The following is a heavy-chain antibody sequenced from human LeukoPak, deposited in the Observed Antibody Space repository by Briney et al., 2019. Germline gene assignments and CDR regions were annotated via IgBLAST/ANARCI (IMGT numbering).Heavy chain of an antibody. Sequence: ASVKVSCKVSGYTLTELSMHWVRQAPGKGLEWMGGFDPEDGETIYAQKFQGRVTMTEDTSTDTAYMELSSLRSGDTAVYYCARDQYSSGWYVSDYWGQGTLVTVSS. D-gene: IGHD6-19*01. J-gene: IGHJ4*02. CDR1: GYTLTELS. V-gene: IGHV1-24*01. CDR2: FDPEDGET. CDR3: ARDQYSSGWYVSDY.